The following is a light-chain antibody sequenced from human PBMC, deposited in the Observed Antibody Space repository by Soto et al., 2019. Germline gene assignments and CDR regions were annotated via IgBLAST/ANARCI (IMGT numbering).Light chain of an antibody. CDR2: AAS. J-gene: IGKJ5*01. Sequence: DIQLSQSPSFLSPSIRESVNTPSRASQVISTSLAWYQVKPGKAPKLLIYAASTLESGVPSRFSATVSGTEFSLTITSLQPEDFATYYCQQLFDSPITFGQGTRLQN. CDR3: QQLFDSPIT. V-gene: IGKV1-9*01. CDR1: QVISTS.